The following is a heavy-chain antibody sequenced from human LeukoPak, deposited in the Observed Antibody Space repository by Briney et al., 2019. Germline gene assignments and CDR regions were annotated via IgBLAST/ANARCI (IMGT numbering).Heavy chain of an antibody. D-gene: IGHD1-26*01. CDR3: ARVGELLGGFDP. CDR2: INADNGNT. Sequence: RASVKVSCKASGYTFTTYTMHWVRQAPGQRLEWMGWINADNGNTKYSQNFQGGVTITRDTSASTAYMELSSLRSEDTAVYYCARVGELLGGFDPWGQGTLVTVSS. CDR1: GYTFTTYT. V-gene: IGHV1-3*01. J-gene: IGHJ5*02.